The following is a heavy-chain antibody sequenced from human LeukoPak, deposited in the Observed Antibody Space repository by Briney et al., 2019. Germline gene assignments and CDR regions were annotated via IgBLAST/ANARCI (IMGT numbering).Heavy chain of an antibody. Sequence: SETLSLTCTVSGDSISSYYWNWIRQPPGKGLEWIGYIYYSGNTNYNPSLKSRVTISVDTSKNQFSLKLNSVTAADTAVYYCARGEEGLIDYWGQGTLVTVSS. CDR3: ARGEEGLIDY. D-gene: IGHD1-26*01. V-gene: IGHV4-59*01. J-gene: IGHJ4*02. CDR2: IYYSGNT. CDR1: GDSISSYY.